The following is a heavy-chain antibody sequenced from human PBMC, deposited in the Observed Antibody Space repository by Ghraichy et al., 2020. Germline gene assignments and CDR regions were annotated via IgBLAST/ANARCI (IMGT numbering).Heavy chain of an antibody. CDR3: ASYGGGRRTTIFGVPIPGVDDSFDV. V-gene: IGHV3-30*03. CDR2: ILHDGSKE. J-gene: IGHJ3*01. Sequence: GGSLRLSCAASGFTFSTYGMHWVRQAPGKGLEWVALILHDGSKEYYAASVKGRFSISRDNSKNILYLQMNSLRLEDTAVYFCASYGGGRRTTIFGVPIPGVDDSFDVWGRGTAVTVSS. CDR1: GFTFSTYG. D-gene: IGHD3-3*01.